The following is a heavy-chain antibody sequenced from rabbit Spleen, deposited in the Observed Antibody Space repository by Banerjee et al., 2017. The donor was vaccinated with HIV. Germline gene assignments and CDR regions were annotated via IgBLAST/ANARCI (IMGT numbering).Heavy chain of an antibody. D-gene: IGHD4-2*01. CDR1: GFSFSSSDY. Sequence: QQQLEESGGGLVQPEGSPTLTCTASGFSFSSSDYICWVRQAPGKGLEWIACIYAGSSGFVGATYYASWAIGRFTISKPSSTTVTLQMTSLTVADTATYFCARDAAGREDFNLWGPGTLVTVS. CDR3: ARDAAGREDFNL. CDR2: IYAGSSGFVGAT. J-gene: IGHJ4*01. V-gene: IGHV1S45*01.